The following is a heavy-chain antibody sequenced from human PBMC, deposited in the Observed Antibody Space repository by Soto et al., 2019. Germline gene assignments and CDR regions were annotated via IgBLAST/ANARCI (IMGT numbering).Heavy chain of an antibody. J-gene: IGHJ5*02. D-gene: IGHD3-22*01. CDR3: ARDDSWAFSGYYFSSLDP. V-gene: IGHV1-2*02. Sequence: ASVKVSCKASGYTFTGYYMHWVRQAPGQGLEWMGWINPNSGGTNYAQKFQGRVTMTRDTSISTAYMELSRLRSDDTAVYYCARDDSWAFSGYYFSSLDPWGQGTLVTVYS. CDR2: INPNSGGT. CDR1: GYTFTGYY.